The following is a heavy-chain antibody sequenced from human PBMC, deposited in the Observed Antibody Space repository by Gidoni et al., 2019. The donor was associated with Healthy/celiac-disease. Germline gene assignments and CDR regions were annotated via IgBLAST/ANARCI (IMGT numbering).Heavy chain of an antibody. D-gene: IGHD2-2*01. J-gene: IGHJ6*02. Sequence: QVQLQQSGPGLVKPSQTLSLTFAIPWDSVSSNSPAWNWIRQSPSRGLAWLGRTYYRSKWYNEYAVSVKSRITINPDTSKNQFSLQLNSVTPEDTAVYYCARDEGYCSSTSCYSHYYYYGMDVWGQGTTVTVSS. CDR1: WDSVSSNSPA. CDR2: TYYRSKWYN. V-gene: IGHV6-1*01. CDR3: ARDEGYCSSTSCYSHYYYYGMDV.